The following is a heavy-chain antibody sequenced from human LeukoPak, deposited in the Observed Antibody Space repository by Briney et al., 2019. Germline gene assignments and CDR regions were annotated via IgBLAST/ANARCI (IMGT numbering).Heavy chain of an antibody. J-gene: IGHJ3*02. CDR1: GGSISSGSYY. Sequence: KTSQTLSLTCTVSGGSISSGSYYWSWIRQPAGKGLEWIGRIYTSGSTNYNPSLKSRVTISVDTSKNQFSLKLSSVTAADTAVYYCARDPNYYDSSGYYPGAFDIWGQGTMVTVSS. V-gene: IGHV4-61*02. CDR2: IYTSGST. D-gene: IGHD3-22*01. CDR3: ARDPNYYDSSGYYPGAFDI.